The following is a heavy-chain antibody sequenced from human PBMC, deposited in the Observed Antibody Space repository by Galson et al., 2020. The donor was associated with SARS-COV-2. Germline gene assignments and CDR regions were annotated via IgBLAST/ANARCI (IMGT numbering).Heavy chain of an antibody. J-gene: IGHJ4*02. CDR2: IRQDGNEK. V-gene: IGHV3-7*04. D-gene: IGHD3-16*01. CDR1: GFPISTYW. CDR3: ARDTIGGYYDH. Sequence: QLGESLKISCAASGFPISTYWMSWVRQAPGKGLEWVANIRQDGNEKNYVDSVKGRFTISRDNAKNSLYLQMISLRVEDTAVYYCARDTIGGYYDHWGQGTLVTVSS.